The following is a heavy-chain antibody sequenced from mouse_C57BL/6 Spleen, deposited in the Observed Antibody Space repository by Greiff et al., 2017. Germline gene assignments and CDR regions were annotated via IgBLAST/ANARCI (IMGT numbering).Heavy chain of an antibody. J-gene: IGHJ1*03. CDR1: GYTFTDYY. V-gene: IGHV1-19*01. D-gene: IGHD2-3*01. CDR3: ARRIYDGYNDV. CDR2: INPYNGGT. Sequence: VQLQQSGPVLVKPGASVKMSCKASGYTFTDYYMNWVKQSHGKSLEWIGVINPYNGGTSYNQKFKGKATLTVDKSSSTAYMKLNSLTSEDSAVYYCARRIYDGYNDVWGTGTTVTVSS.